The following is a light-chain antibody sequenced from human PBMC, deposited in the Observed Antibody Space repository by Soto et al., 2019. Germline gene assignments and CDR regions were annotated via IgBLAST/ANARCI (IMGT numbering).Light chain of an antibody. J-gene: IGKJ2*01. CDR1: QRLLHSNGNNF. CDR3: MQALQTPYT. CDR2: LGS. V-gene: IGKV2-28*01. Sequence: VMTQSPPSLTVTPGEPASISCRSSQRLLHSNGNNFLDWYLQKPGQSPQLLIYLGSNRASGVPDRVSGSAAGPDFTLKISRVEAEDVGVYYCMQALQTPYTFGQGTKLEIK.